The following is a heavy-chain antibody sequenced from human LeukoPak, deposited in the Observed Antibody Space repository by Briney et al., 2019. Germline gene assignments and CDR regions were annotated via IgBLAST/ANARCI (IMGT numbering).Heavy chain of an antibody. CDR2: ISYDGSNK. CDR1: GFTFSSYA. V-gene: IGHV3-30-3*01. Sequence: GGSLRLSCAASGFTFSSYAMHWVRQAPGKGLEWVAVISYDGSNKYYADSVKGRFTISRDNSKNTLYLQMNSLRAEDTAVYYCARDRARNFDYWGQGTLVTVSS. D-gene: IGHD1-14*01. CDR3: ARDRARNFDY. J-gene: IGHJ4*02.